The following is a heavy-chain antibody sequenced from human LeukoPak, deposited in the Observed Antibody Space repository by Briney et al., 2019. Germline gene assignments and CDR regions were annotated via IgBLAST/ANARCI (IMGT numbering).Heavy chain of an antibody. D-gene: IGHD4/OR15-4a*01. CDR1: GYTFTSYG. Sequence: GASVKVSCKASGYTFTSYGISWVRQAPGQGLEWMGWISGYNGDTNFAQKLQGRVTLTTDSSTSTAYMELRSVRSDDTAVYYCARDGAGWRTGVDYWGQGTLVTVSS. CDR3: ARDGAGWRTGVDY. J-gene: IGHJ4*02. V-gene: IGHV1-18*01. CDR2: ISGYNGDT.